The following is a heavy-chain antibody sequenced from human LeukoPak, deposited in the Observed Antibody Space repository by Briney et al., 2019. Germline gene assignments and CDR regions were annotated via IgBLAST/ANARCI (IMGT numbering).Heavy chain of an antibody. D-gene: IGHD2-2*01. Sequence: GASVKVSCKXSGYTFTDHYMHWVQQAPGKGLEWMGLVDPEDGETIYAEKFQGRVTITADTSTDTAYMELSSLRSEDTAVYYCATVVVPAANTDYWGQGTLVTVSS. CDR2: VDPEDGET. J-gene: IGHJ4*02. CDR1: GYTFTDHY. V-gene: IGHV1-69-2*01. CDR3: ATVVVPAANTDY.